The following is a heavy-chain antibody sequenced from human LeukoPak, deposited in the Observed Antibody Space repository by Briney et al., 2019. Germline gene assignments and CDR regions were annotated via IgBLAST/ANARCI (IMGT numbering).Heavy chain of an antibody. Sequence: SETLSLTCAVSGYSISSGYYWGWIRQPPGKGLEWIGSIYHSGSTYYNPSLKSRVTISVDTSKNQFSLKLSSVTAADTAVYYCARHIEYRNSLDAFDFWGQGTKVTVSS. CDR1: GYSISSGYY. D-gene: IGHD2/OR15-2a*01. CDR3: ARHIEYRNSLDAFDF. J-gene: IGHJ3*01. CDR2: IYHSGST. V-gene: IGHV4-38-2*01.